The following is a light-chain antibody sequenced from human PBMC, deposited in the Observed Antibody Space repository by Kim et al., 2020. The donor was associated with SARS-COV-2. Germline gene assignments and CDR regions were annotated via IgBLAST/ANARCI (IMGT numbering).Light chain of an antibody. CDR1: KLGDKY. J-gene: IGLJ2*01. CDR3: QAWDSSTVL. V-gene: IGLV3-1*01. CDR2: QDR. Sequence: VTPGQTATITCSGDKLGDKYVCWYQQNTGQSPVVVIYQDRKRPSGIPERFSGSNSGNTATLTISGTQAMDEADYYCQAWDSSTVLFGGGTQLTVL.